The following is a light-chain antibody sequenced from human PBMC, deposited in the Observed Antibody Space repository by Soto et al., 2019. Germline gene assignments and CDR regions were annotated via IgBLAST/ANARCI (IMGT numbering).Light chain of an antibody. CDR1: QSVSNNY. Sequence: NVMTQSPGTLSLSPGSRATLSCRASQSVSNNYLAWYQQKPGQAPRLLIYGASNRATGIPDRFSGSGSGTDFTLTISRLEPEDFAVYYCQQYGSSGTFGQGTKVDIK. CDR2: GAS. CDR3: QQYGSSGT. V-gene: IGKV3-20*01. J-gene: IGKJ1*01.